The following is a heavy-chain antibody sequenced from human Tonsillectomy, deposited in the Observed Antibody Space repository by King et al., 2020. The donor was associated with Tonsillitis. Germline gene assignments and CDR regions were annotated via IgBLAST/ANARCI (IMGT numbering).Heavy chain of an antibody. CDR2: ITSSSAYI. J-gene: IGHJ4*02. CDR1: GFTFSSYS. V-gene: IGHV3-21*01. Sequence: VQLVESGGGLVKPGGSLRLSCAASGFTFSSYSMNWVRQAPGAGLEWVSSITSSSAYIYYADSVKGRFTISRDNAKNSLYLQMNSLRAEDTAVYYCAREGYDSSTFNPRFDYWGQGTLVTVSS. CDR3: AREGYDSSTFNPRFDY. D-gene: IGHD3-22*01.